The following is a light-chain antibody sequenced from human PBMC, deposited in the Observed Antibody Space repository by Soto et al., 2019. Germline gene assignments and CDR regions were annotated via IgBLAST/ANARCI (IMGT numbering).Light chain of an antibody. CDR1: SSDVGGYNH. V-gene: IGLV2-11*01. CDR2: DVS. J-gene: IGLJ2*01. Sequence: QSVLTQPRSVSGSPGQSVTISCTGTSSDVGGYNHVSWYQQHPGQAPKLMIYDVSKRPSGVPDRFSGSKSGNTASLTISGLQAEDEADYYCCSYAGSYTFVFGGGTKLTVL. CDR3: CSYAGSYTFV.